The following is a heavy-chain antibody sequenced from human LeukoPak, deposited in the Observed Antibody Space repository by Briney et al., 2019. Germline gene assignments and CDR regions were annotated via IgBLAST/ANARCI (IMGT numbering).Heavy chain of an antibody. CDR1: GGSISSGGYY. CDR3: ARPRSGSSGLDFDY. J-gene: IGHJ4*02. Sequence: SETLSLTCIVSGGSISSGGYYWSRVRQHPGKGLEWIGYIYYSGSTYYNPSLKSRVTISVDTSKNQFSLKLSSVTAADTAVYYCARPRSGSSGLDFDYWGQGTLVTVSS. V-gene: IGHV4-31*03. D-gene: IGHD3-10*01. CDR2: IYYSGST.